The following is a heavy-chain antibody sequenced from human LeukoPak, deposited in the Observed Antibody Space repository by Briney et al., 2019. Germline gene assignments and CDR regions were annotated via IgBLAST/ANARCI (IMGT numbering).Heavy chain of an antibody. Sequence: PGGSLRLSCAASGFTFSSYWMGWLRQAPGKGLEWVANIKVDGSEIYYVDSVKGRFTISRDNAKNSLYLQVSSLRAEDTAVYYCAKVDDYGWFDSWGQGTLVTVSS. CDR3: AKVDDYGWFDS. D-gene: IGHD4-17*01. CDR2: IKVDGSEI. V-gene: IGHV3-7*01. CDR1: GFTFSSYW. J-gene: IGHJ5*01.